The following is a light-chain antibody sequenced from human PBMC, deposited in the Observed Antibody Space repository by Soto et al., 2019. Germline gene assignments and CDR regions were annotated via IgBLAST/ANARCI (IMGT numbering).Light chain of an antibody. CDR1: QSVSSS. CDR3: QPYNNWPLT. Sequence: EIVVTQSPATLSVSPGERVTLSCRASQSVSSSLAWYQQRPGQAPRLLIYDTSTRATGVPTRFSGSRSGAEFTLTINSLQSEDFAVYYCQPYNNWPLTFGGGTKVDIK. J-gene: IGKJ4*01. CDR2: DTS. V-gene: IGKV3-15*01.